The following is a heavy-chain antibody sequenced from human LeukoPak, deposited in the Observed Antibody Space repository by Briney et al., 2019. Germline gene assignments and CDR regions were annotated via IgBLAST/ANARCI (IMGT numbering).Heavy chain of an antibody. CDR3: ARGYGYKDY. J-gene: IGHJ4*02. CDR2: INHSGST. CDR1: GGSFSGYY. V-gene: IGHV4-34*01. D-gene: IGHD5-18*01. Sequence: SETLSHTCAVYGGSFSGYYWSWIRQPPGKGLEWIGEINHSGSTNYNPSLKSRVTISVDTSKNQFSLKLSSVTAADTAVYYCARGYGYKDYWGQGTLVTVSS.